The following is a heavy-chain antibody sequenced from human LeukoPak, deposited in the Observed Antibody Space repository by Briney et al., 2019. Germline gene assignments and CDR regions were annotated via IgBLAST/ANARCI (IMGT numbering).Heavy chain of an antibody. V-gene: IGHV3-23*01. J-gene: IGHJ4*02. Sequence: GASLRLSCAASGFTFSNQGMSWVRQAPGKGLEWVSSISGSGGSTYYADSVKGRFTTSRDNSKNTLYLQMNTLRAEDTAVYYCAPLSIPSGEFDYWGQGTLVTVSS. CDR1: GFTFSNQG. CDR3: APLSIPSGEFDY. CDR2: ISGSGGST. D-gene: IGHD2-2*01.